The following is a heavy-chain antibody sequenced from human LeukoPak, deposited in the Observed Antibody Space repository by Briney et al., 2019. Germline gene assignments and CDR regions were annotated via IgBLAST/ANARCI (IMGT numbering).Heavy chain of an antibody. CDR1: GFTFSSSA. J-gene: IGHJ4*02. Sequence: PGGSLRLSCTTSGFTFSSSAMSWVRQAPGKGLEWVSDINSSGGRTYYADSVKGRFTNSRDNSKNTLYLQMNSLRAEDTAVYYCARRAGDYSHPYDYWGQGTLVTVSS. D-gene: IGHD3-22*01. V-gene: IGHV3-23*01. CDR2: INSSGGRT. CDR3: ARRAGDYSHPYDY.